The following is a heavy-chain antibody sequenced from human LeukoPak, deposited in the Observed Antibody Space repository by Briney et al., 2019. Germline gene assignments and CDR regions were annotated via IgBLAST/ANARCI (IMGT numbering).Heavy chain of an antibody. Sequence: SETLSLTCTVSGGSISSYYWSWIRLPPGKGLEWIGYIYYSGSTNCNPSLKSRVTMSVDTSKNQFSLKLSSVTAADTAVYYCARPPLGSSSWFVHWGQGTLVTVSS. CDR3: ARPPLGSSSWFVH. D-gene: IGHD6-13*01. CDR2: IYYSGST. CDR1: GGSISSYY. J-gene: IGHJ5*02. V-gene: IGHV4-59*01.